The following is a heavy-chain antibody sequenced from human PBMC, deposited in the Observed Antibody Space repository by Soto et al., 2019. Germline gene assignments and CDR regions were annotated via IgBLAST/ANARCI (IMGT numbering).Heavy chain of an antibody. CDR2: ISYDGSNK. CDR1: GFTFSSYA. CDR3: ARDLSGYVPFDY. V-gene: IGHV3-30-3*01. Sequence: GGSLRLSCAASGFTFSSYAMHWVRQAPGKGLEWVAVISYDGSNKYYADSVKGRFTISRENAKNSLYLQMNSLRAEDTALYYCARDLSGYVPFDYWGQGTLDTVSS. J-gene: IGHJ4*02. D-gene: IGHD5-12*01.